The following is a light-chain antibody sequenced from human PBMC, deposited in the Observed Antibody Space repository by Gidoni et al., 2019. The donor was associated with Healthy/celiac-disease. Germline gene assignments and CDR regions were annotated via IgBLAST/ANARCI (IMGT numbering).Light chain of an antibody. J-gene: IGKJ1*01. CDR3: QQYYSYPRT. CDR1: QGISSS. V-gene: IGKV1-8*01. CDR2: AAS. Sequence: AIRMTQSPSSLSASTGDRVTITCRASQGISSSLAWYQQKPGKAPKLLIYAASTLQSGVPSRFSGSGSGIDFTLTISCLQSEDFATYYCQQYYSYPRTFGQGTKVEIK.